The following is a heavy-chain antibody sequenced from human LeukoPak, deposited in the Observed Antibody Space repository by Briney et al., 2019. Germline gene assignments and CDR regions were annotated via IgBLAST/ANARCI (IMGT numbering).Heavy chain of an antibody. V-gene: IGHV4-59*08. CDR1: GGSISSHY. J-gene: IGHJ4*02. D-gene: IGHD3-9*01. CDR2: INYSGRT. CDR3: ARHGFDTGNFQAHFDY. Sequence: SETLSLTCTVSGGSISSHYWSWIRQPPGKVLQWIGYINYSGRTNYNPSLTSRVTVSVDTSKNQFSLKLSSVTAADTAVYYCARHGFDTGNFQAHFDYWGQGILVTVSS.